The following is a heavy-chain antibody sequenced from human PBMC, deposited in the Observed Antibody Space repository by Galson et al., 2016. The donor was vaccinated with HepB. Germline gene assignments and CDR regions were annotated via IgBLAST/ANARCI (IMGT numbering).Heavy chain of an antibody. CDR3: AKYMTAVAGVAFDS. J-gene: IGHJ4*02. CDR1: AFTLSSYA. D-gene: IGHD4-23*01. Sequence: SLRLSCADSAFTLSSYAMSWVRQAPGKGLEWVSTISGGGGTYYADSVKGRFTISRDNSKKTLYLQMDSLRAEDTAVYYCAKYMTAVAGVAFDSWGQGTLVTVSS. V-gene: IGHV3-23*01. CDR2: ISGGGGT.